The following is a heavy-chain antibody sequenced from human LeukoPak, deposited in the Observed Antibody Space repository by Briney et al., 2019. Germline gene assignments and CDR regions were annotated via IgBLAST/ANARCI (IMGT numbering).Heavy chain of an antibody. Sequence: PSETLSLTCAVYGVSFSGYYWSWIRQPPGKGLEWIGEIYHSGSTNYNPSLKSRVTISVDKSKNQFSLKLSSVTAADTAVYYCARDTAVAGTNRYFDYWGQGTLVTVSS. J-gene: IGHJ4*02. CDR1: GVSFSGYY. D-gene: IGHD6-19*01. CDR3: ARDTAVAGTNRYFDY. CDR2: IYHSGST. V-gene: IGHV4-34*01.